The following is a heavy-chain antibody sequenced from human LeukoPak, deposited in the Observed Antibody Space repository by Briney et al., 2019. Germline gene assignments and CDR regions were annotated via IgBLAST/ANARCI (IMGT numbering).Heavy chain of an antibody. CDR2: IFHTGTT. V-gene: IGHV4-59*11. J-gene: IGHJ6*03. CDR1: GGSISSHL. D-gene: IGHD3-10*01. Sequence: SETLSLTCTVSGGSISSHLWSWIRQPPGKGLEWIGYIFHTGTTNYNPSLNSRVTMSVDTSKNQSSLRLGSVTAADTAVYFCAGSLVTMVRGVMITHYYYMDVWGKGTTVTVSS. CDR3: AGSLVTMVRGVMITHYYYMDV.